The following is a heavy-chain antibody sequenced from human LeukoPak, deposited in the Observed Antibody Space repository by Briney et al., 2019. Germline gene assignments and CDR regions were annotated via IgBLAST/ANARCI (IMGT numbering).Heavy chain of an antibody. V-gene: IGHV3-23*01. D-gene: IGHD6-19*01. CDR1: GFTFSSYA. Sequence: GGSLRLSCAASGFTFSSYAMSCVRQAPGKGLEWVSAISGSGGSTYYADSVKGRFTISRDNSKNTLYLQMNSLRAEDTAVYYCAKDLQDLGYSSGWGRAEYFQHWGQGTLVTVSS. J-gene: IGHJ1*01. CDR2: ISGSGGST. CDR3: AKDLQDLGYSSGWGRAEYFQH.